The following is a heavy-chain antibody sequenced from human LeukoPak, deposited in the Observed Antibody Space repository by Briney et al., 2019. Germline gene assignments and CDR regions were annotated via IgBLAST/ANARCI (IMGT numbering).Heavy chain of an antibody. Sequence: PGGSLRLSCAASGFTLNNAWMSWVRQAPGKGLEWLGRIKRETDGGTIDYAAPVKGRFTISRDDSRNTLYLQMNSLRAEDTAVYYCAREMRDGYNPPLDYWGQGTLVTVSS. J-gene: IGHJ4*02. CDR2: IKRETDGGTI. CDR3: AREMRDGYNPPLDY. D-gene: IGHD5-24*01. V-gene: IGHV3-15*01. CDR1: GFTLNNAW.